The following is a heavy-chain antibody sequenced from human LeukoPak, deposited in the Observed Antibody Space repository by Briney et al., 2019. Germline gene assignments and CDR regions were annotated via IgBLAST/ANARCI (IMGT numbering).Heavy chain of an antibody. CDR3: ARGEMATSFDY. CDR1: GGSISSYY. V-gene: IGHV4-59*01. CDR2: IYYSGST. J-gene: IGHJ4*02. Sequence: PSETLPLTCTVSGGSISSYYWSWIRQPPGKGLEWIGYIYYSGSTNYNPSLKSRVTISVGTSKNQFSLKLSSVTAADTAVYYCARGEMATSFDYWGQGTLVTVSS. D-gene: IGHD5-24*01.